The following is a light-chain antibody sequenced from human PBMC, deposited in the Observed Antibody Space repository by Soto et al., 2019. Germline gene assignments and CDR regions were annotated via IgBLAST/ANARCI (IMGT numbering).Light chain of an antibody. CDR3: QQYYSWRT. CDR2: GAY. Sequence: DIQMTQSPSTMSASVGDRVTITCRASQGISHYLAWFQQRPGKVPKRLIYGAYTLESGVPSRFSGSGSGTEFTLTISSLQPEDFATYYCQQYYSWRTFGQGTKVEIK. J-gene: IGKJ1*01. V-gene: IGKV1-17*03. CDR1: QGISHY.